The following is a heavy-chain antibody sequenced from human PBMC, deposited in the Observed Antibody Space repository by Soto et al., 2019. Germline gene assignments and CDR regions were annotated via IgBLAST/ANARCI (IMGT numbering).Heavy chain of an antibody. CDR2: ISYEGSNK. D-gene: IGHD4-4*01. CDR3: ARVLGGMATVPFDY. V-gene: IGHV3-30-3*01. Sequence: PGWSLRLSCASSVFTFSSYAMHWVRQAPGTGLEWVAVISYEGSNKYYADSVKGRFTISRDNSKNTLYLQMNSLRTEDTAVYYCARVLGGMATVPFDYWGQGALVTVSS. CDR1: VFTFSSYA. J-gene: IGHJ4*02.